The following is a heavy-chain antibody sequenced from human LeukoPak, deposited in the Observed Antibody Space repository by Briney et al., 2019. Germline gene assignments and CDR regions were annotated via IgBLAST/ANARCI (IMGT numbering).Heavy chain of an antibody. Sequence: SETLSLTCTVSGGSINSSSYYWGWIRQPPGKGLEWIGSIYYSGSTYYNPSLKSRVTISVDTSKNQFSLKLSSVTAADTAVYYCASFVYYYDSSGPSGHFDYWGQGTLVTVSS. CDR3: ASFVYYYDSSGPSGHFDY. CDR2: IYYSGST. J-gene: IGHJ4*02. CDR1: GGSINSSSYY. V-gene: IGHV4-39*07. D-gene: IGHD3-22*01.